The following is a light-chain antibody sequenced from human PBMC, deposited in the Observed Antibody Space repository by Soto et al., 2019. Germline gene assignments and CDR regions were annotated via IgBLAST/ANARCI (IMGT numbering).Light chain of an antibody. Sequence: QSALTQPPSASGSPGQSVTISCTGTSSDVGGYNYVSWYQQHPGKAPKLMIYEVSKRPSGVPDRFSGSKSGNTDSLTVSGLQAEDEADYYCSSYAGSNNRVFGTGTKVTVL. CDR1: SSDVGGYNY. J-gene: IGLJ1*01. CDR2: EVS. CDR3: SSYAGSNNRV. V-gene: IGLV2-8*01.